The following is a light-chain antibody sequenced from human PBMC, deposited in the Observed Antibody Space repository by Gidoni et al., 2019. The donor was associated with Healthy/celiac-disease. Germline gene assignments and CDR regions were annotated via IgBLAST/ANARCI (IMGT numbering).Light chain of an antibody. CDR3: QQSYSTET. J-gene: IGKJ1*01. V-gene: IGKV1-39*01. CDR1: QSISSY. Sequence: VASRVTITCRASQSISSYLNWYQQKPGKAPKFLIYAASSLQSGVPSRFSGSGSGTDFTLTISSLQPEDFATYYCQQSYSTETFGQGTKVEIK. CDR2: AAS.